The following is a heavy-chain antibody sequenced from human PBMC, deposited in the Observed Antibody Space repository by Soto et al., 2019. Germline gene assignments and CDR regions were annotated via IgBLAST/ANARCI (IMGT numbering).Heavy chain of an antibody. D-gene: IGHD3-3*01. CDR3: ARDQYAFRSGSYYSAMEV. V-gene: IGHV4-61*01. J-gene: IGHJ6*02. CDR1: GGSVSSESHY. CDR2: IYYTGST. Sequence: SETLSLTCTVSGGSVSSESHYWSWIRQTPGKGLEWIGYIYYTGSTNYNPSLKGRVTMSVDTSRDQVSLRLRSVTRADTAVYYCARDQYAFRSGSYYSAMEVWVQGTKVTVSS.